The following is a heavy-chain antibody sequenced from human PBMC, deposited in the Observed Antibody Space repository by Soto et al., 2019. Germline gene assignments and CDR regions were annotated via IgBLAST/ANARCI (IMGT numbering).Heavy chain of an antibody. Sequence: GGSLRLSCAASGFTFSSYAMSWVRQAPGKGLEWVSAISGSGGSTYYADSVKGRFTISRDNSKNTLYLQMNSLRAEDTAVYYCAKDVRLERRHYYYYHGMDVWGQGTTVTVSS. CDR2: ISGSGGST. CDR1: GFTFSSYA. J-gene: IGHJ6*02. CDR3: AKDVRLERRHYYYYHGMDV. D-gene: IGHD1-1*01. V-gene: IGHV3-23*01.